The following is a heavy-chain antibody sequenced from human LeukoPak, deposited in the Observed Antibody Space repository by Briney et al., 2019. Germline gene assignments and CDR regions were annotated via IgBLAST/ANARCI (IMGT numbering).Heavy chain of an antibody. CDR3: ARHTAGFGLELDY. V-gene: IGHV5-51*01. D-gene: IGHD3-16*01. CDR1: GYSFTIYW. Sequence: GESLKISCKGSGYSFTIYWIVWVRQMPGKGLEGMGIIYTGDSDTRYSPSFQGQVTISADKSISTAYLQWSSLKASDTAMYYCARHTAGFGLELDYWGQGTLVTVSS. J-gene: IGHJ4*02. CDR2: IYTGDSDT.